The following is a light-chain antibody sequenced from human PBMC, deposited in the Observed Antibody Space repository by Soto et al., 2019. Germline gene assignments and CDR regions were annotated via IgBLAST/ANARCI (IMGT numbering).Light chain of an antibody. CDR2: DAS. J-gene: IGKJ3*01. V-gene: IGKV3-11*01. Sequence: EIVLTQSPATLSLSPGERATLSCRASQSVSSYLAWYQQKPGQAPRLLIYDASNRATGIPARFSGSGSGTVFTLSISSLAPEDFAVYYCQKRSNWPAFGGGTKVDIK. CDR3: QKRSNWPA. CDR1: QSVSSY.